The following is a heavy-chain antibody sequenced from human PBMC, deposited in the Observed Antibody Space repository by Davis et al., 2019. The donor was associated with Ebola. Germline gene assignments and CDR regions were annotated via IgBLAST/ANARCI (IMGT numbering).Heavy chain of an antibody. D-gene: IGHD2-15*01. CDR2: IYYSGST. CDR3: ARDGSPPDSLYYYYGMDV. CDR1: GGSISSSSYY. V-gene: IGHV4-39*07. Sequence: GSLRLSCTVSGGSISSSSYYWGWIRQPPGKGLEWIGSIYYSGSTYYNPSLKSRVTISVDTSKNQFSLKLSSVTAADTAVYYCARDGSPPDSLYYYYGMDVWGQGTTVTVSS. J-gene: IGHJ6*02.